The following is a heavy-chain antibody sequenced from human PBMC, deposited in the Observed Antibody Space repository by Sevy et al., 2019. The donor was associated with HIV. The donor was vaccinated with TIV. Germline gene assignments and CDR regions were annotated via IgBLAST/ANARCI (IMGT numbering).Heavy chain of an antibody. CDR2: VYIGGST. Sequence: SETLSLTCTVSGGTISTYYWSWIRQPAGKGLEWIGRVYIGGSTNYNPSLKSRVTMSVDTSKNQFTLKLTSLTAAETAVYYCARDGGYNYGNTLHFEYWGQGTLVTVSS. D-gene: IGHD5-18*01. V-gene: IGHV4-4*07. CDR1: GGTISTYY. CDR3: ARDGGYNYGNTLHFEY. J-gene: IGHJ4*02.